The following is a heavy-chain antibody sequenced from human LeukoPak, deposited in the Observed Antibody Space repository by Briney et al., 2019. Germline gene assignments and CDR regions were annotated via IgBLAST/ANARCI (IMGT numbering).Heavy chain of an antibody. Sequence: GGSLRLSCAASGFTFSNYWMSWVRQAPGKGLEWVANIKQDGNEKYYVDSVKGRFTISRDNARNSLYLQMNSLSAEDTAVYYCARYPPGYYDSSGYYQPYYFDYWGQGTLVTVSS. J-gene: IGHJ4*02. CDR2: IKQDGNEK. V-gene: IGHV3-7*01. CDR1: GFTFSNYW. D-gene: IGHD3-22*01. CDR3: ARYPPGYYDSSGYYQPYYFDY.